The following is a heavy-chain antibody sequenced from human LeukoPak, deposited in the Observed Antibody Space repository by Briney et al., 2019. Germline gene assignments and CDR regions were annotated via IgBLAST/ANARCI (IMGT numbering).Heavy chain of an antibody. CDR3: ARYTVTRGAY. J-gene: IGHJ4*02. Sequence: SETLSLTCTVSGGSISSSSYYWGWIRQPPGKGLEWIGSIYYSGSTYYNSSLKSRVTISVDTSKNQFSLKLSSVTAADTAVYYCARYTVTRGAYWGQGTLVTVSS. CDR1: GGSISSSSYY. V-gene: IGHV4-39*01. D-gene: IGHD4-11*01. CDR2: IYYSGST.